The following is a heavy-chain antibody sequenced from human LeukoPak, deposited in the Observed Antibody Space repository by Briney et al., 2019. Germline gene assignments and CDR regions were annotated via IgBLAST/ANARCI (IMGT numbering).Heavy chain of an antibody. CDR2: IKQDGSEK. J-gene: IGHJ3*02. CDR1: GFTFSSYW. Sequence: GGSLRLSCAASGFTFSSYWMSWVRQAPGKGLEWVANIKQDGSEKYYVDSVKGRFTISRDNSKNTLYLQMNSLRAEDTAVYYCARDLFSPFVTTTLGSAFDIWGQGTMVTVSS. D-gene: IGHD4-17*01. V-gene: IGHV3-7*01. CDR3: ARDLFSPFVTTTLGSAFDI.